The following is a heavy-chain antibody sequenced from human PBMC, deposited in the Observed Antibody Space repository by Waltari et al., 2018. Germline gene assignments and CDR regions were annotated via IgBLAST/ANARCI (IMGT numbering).Heavy chain of an antibody. V-gene: IGHV4-34*01. D-gene: IGHD3-10*01. Sequence: QVQLQQWGAGLLSPSETLSLTCAVYGGSFSGYYWTWIRQPPGKGLEWIGEIKHSGSTHYNPSLKSRVTISIDTPRNQCSLKLSSVTAADTAVYYCARGRGYSVVVRGVDTGFCWFDPWGQGTLVTVSS. J-gene: IGHJ5*02. CDR3: ARGRGYSVVVRGVDTGFCWFDP. CDR1: GGSFSGYY. CDR2: IKHSGST.